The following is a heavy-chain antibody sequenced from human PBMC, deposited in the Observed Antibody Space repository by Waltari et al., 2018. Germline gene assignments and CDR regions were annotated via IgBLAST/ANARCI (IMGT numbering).Heavy chain of an antibody. CDR1: GFNYNIYG. J-gene: IGHJ4*01. CDR2: IRFDGSNK. CDR3: AREDIVSETQWRGNQYRGNSGYDL. V-gene: IGHV3-30*02. D-gene: IGHD5-12*01. Sequence: QVFLVESGGGVVQPGDSLRLSCVSSGFNYNIYGMHWVRQAPGKGLEWVAFIRFDGSNKHYADSVKGRFTISRDNIKNTLYLQMNSLRGEDLAMYYCAREDIVSETQWRGNQYRGNSGYDLWGQGTQVSVSS.